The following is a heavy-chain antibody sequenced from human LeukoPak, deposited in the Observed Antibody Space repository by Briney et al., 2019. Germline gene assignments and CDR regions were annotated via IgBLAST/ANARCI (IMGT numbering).Heavy chain of an antibody. D-gene: IGHD3-22*01. V-gene: IGHV4-59*01. Sequence: SETLSLTCTVSGGSISSYYWSWIRQPPGKGLEWIGYIYYSGSTNYNPSLKSRVTISVDTSKNQFSLKLSSVTAADTAVHYCARDSDYDSSGPLFDYWGQGTLVTVSS. CDR2: IYYSGST. CDR1: GGSISSYY. J-gene: IGHJ4*02. CDR3: ARDSDYDSSGPLFDY.